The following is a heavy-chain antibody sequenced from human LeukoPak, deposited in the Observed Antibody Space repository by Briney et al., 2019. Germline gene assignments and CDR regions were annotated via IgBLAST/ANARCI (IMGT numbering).Heavy chain of an antibody. Sequence: ASVKVSCKASGYAFTSYGISWVRQAPGQGLEWMGWIGAYNGNTNYAQKLQGRVTMATDTSTSTACMELRSLRSDDTAVYYCARLYDRYYDSSGYTYWGQGTLVTVSS. CDR1: GYAFTSYG. V-gene: IGHV1-18*01. D-gene: IGHD3-22*01. J-gene: IGHJ4*02. CDR3: ARLYDRYYDSSGYTY. CDR2: IGAYNGNT.